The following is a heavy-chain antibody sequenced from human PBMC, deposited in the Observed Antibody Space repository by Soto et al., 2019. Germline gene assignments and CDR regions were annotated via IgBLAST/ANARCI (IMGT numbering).Heavy chain of an antibody. D-gene: IGHD6-6*01. CDR1: GGTFSSYA. Sequence: SVKVSCKASGGTFSSYAISWVRQAPGQGLEWMGGIIPIFGTANYAQKFQGRVTITADESTSTAYMGLSSLRSEDTAVYYCARFTGYSSSSSDYWGQGTLVTVSS. V-gene: IGHV1-69*13. J-gene: IGHJ4*02. CDR2: IIPIFGTA. CDR3: ARFTGYSSSSSDY.